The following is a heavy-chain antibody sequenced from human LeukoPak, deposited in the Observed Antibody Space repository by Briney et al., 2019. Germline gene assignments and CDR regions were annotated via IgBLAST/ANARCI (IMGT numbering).Heavy chain of an antibody. D-gene: IGHD1/OR15-1a*01. CDR1: GGSIFSSSFS. V-gene: IGHV4-39*01. CDR3: ARRPAEEQYREYFDY. J-gene: IGHJ4*02. Sequence: SETLSLTCSVSGGSIFSSSFSWGWIRQPPGKRLEWIGNFYLGGRTYYNPSLKSRVTISADTSKNQFSLMLNSVSAADTAVYYCARRPAEEQYREYFDYWGQGTLVTVSS. CDR2: FYLGGRT.